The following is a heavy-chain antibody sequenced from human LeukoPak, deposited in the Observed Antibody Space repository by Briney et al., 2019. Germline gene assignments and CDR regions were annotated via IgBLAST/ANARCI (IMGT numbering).Heavy chain of an antibody. D-gene: IGHD3-22*01. Sequence: ASVKVSCKASGYTFTSYAMHWVRQAPGQRLEWVGWINAGNGNTKYSQKFQGRVTITRDTSASTAYMELSSLRSEDTAVYYCARDPYYYDSSGYYRLWYFDYWGQGTLVTVSS. CDR3: ARDPYYYDSSGYYRLWYFDY. V-gene: IGHV1-3*01. J-gene: IGHJ4*02. CDR1: GYTFTSYA. CDR2: INAGNGNT.